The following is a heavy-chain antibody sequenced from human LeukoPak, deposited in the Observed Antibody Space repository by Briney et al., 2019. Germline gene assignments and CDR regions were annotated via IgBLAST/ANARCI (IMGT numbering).Heavy chain of an antibody. CDR2: IYSSGAT. V-gene: IGHV4-4*07. Sequence: SETLSLTCTVSGGSINCYYWSWIRQPSGKGLEWIGHIYSSGATNYNPSLKSRVTMSVDTSKNQFSLKHKSLTAADTAVYFCARVSSGWSYYFDYWGQGTLVTVSS. J-gene: IGHJ4*02. CDR1: GGSINCYY. D-gene: IGHD6-19*01. CDR3: ARVSSGWSYYFDY.